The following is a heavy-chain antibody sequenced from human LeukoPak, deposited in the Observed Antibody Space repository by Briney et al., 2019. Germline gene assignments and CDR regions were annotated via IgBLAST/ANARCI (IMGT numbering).Heavy chain of an antibody. CDR3: AREAHITMVRGVTDY. CDR1: GYTFTSYG. V-gene: IGHV1-18*01. D-gene: IGHD3-10*01. CDR2: ISAYNGNT. J-gene: IGHJ4*02. Sequence: ASVKVSSEASGYTFTSYGISWVRQAPGQGLEWMGWISAYNGNTNYAQKLQGRVTMTTDTSTSTAYMELRSLRSDDTAVYYCAREAHITMVRGVTDYWGQGTLVTVSS.